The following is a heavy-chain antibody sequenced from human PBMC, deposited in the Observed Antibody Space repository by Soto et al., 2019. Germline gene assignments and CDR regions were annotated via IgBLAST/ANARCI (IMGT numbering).Heavy chain of an antibody. CDR2: IYHSGST. J-gene: IGHJ6*03. V-gene: IGHV4-4*02. D-gene: IGHD3-9*01. Sequence: SETLSLTCAVSSGSISSSNWWSWVRQPPGKGLEWIGEIYHSGSTNYNPSLKSRVTISVDKSKNQFSLKLSSVTAADTAVYYCARTYYDILTGYYSPYYYYMDVWGKGTTVTVSS. CDR1: SGSISSSNW. CDR3: ARTYYDILTGYYSPYYYYMDV.